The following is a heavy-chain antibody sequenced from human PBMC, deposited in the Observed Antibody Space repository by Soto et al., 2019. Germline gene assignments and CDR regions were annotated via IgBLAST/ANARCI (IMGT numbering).Heavy chain of an antibody. Sequence: SETLSLTCAVYGGSFRGYYWSWIRQPPGKGLEWSGEINHSGSTNYNPSLKSRVTISVDTSKNQFSLKLSSVTAADTAVYYCAQTTVSYYYYGMDVWGQGTTVTVSS. D-gene: IGHD4-4*01. V-gene: IGHV4-34*01. CDR3: AQTTVSYYYYGMDV. CDR1: GGSFRGYY. CDR2: INHSGST. J-gene: IGHJ6*02.